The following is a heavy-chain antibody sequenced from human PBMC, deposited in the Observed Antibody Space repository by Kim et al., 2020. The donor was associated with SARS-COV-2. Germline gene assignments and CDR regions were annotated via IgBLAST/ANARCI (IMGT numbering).Heavy chain of an antibody. CDR2: ISAYNGNT. J-gene: IGHJ6*02. Sequence: ASVKVSCKASGYTFTSYGISWVQQAPGQGLEWMGWISAYNGNTNYAQKLQGRVTMTTDTSTSTAYMERRSLRSDDTAVYYCARDPRHSGSYGGGSYGMDVWGQGTTVTVSS. CDR1: GYTFTSYG. V-gene: IGHV1-18*01. CDR3: ARDPRHSGSYGGGSYGMDV. D-gene: IGHD1-26*01.